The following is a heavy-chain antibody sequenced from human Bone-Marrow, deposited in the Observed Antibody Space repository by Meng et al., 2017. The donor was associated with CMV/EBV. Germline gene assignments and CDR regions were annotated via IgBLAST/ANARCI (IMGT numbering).Heavy chain of an antibody. V-gene: IGHV3-23*01. CDR3: AKDREDIAAASDGFDY. Sequence: GGSLRLSCTVSGGSISSYYWSWIRQPPGKGLEWVSAISGSGGSTYYADSVKGRFTISRDNSKNTLYLQMNSLRAEDTAVYYCAKDREDIAAASDGFDYWGQGTLVTVSS. D-gene: IGHD6-13*01. J-gene: IGHJ4*02. CDR2: ISGSGGST. CDR1: GGSISSYY.